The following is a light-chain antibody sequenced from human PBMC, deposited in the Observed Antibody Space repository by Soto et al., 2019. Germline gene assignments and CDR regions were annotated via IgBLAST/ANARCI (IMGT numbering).Light chain of an antibody. Sequence: EIVLTQSPATLSLSPGERATLSCRASQNIIRFLAWYQHKPGQAPRLLIYDTSNRATVIPARLSGSGSGTDFTLTISSLEPEDFAVYYCQQRFKGPPITFGQGTRLEIK. CDR1: QNIIRF. CDR2: DTS. J-gene: IGKJ5*01. V-gene: IGKV3-11*01. CDR3: QQRFKGPPIT.